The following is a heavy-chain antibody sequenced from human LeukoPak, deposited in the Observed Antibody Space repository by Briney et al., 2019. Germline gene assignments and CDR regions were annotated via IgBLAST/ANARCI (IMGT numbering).Heavy chain of an antibody. J-gene: IGHJ4*02. CDR3: ARRVSVGEPYDY. V-gene: IGHV3-23*01. D-gene: IGHD3-16*01. Sequence: GGSLRLSCAASGFTFSSYAMSWVRQAPGKGLEWVSSIGGSDPGTAYADSVKGRFTISRDNAKNSLYLQMNSLTAEDSAVYYCARRVSVGEPYDYWGQGTLVTVSS. CDR1: GFTFSSYA. CDR2: IGGSDPGT.